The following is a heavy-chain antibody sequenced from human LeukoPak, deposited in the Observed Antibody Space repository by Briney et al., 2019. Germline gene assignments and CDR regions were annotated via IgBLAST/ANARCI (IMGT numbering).Heavy chain of an antibody. CDR1: GFTFSSRDW. V-gene: IGHV3-7*01. Sequence: GGSLRLSCVVSGFTFSSRDWMTWVRQAPGKGLEWVANIKQDGSEKNYVDSVKGRFTISRDNAKNSVDLQMNSLRVEDTAVYYCATPSSGWHDFDYWGQGTLVTVSS. J-gene: IGHJ4*02. D-gene: IGHD6-19*01. CDR2: IKQDGSEK. CDR3: ATPSSGWHDFDY.